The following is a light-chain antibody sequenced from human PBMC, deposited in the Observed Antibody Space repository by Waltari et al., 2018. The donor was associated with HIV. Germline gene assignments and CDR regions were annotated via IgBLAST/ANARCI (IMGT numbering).Light chain of an antibody. CDR3: CLYAGTYTFVV. CDR2: DVS. Sequence: QSALTQPRSVSGSPGQSVTISCTGTSSDVGGYNYVSWYQQHPGKAPKLIIYDVSKRPSGVPDLFSGSKSGNAASLTISGLQAEDEADYYCCLYAGTYTFVVFGGGTKLTVL. CDR1: SSDVGGYNY. J-gene: IGLJ2*01. V-gene: IGLV2-11*01.